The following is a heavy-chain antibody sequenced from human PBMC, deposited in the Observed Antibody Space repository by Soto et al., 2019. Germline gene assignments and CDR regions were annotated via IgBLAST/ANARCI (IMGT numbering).Heavy chain of an antibody. CDR3: ARDVGPVTIFGEALSGYFDF. Sequence: EVQLVESGGGVVQPGGSLRLSCAASGFTFSRYWMTWVRQAPGKGLEWLASIKEDGSERYYLDSVKGRFTISRDNAKDSLSLQMNSLRGEDTAFYYCARDVGPVTIFGEALSGYFDFWGQGTLVTVSS. V-gene: IGHV3-7*03. J-gene: IGHJ4*02. CDR1: GFTFSRYW. CDR2: IKEDGSER. D-gene: IGHD3-3*01.